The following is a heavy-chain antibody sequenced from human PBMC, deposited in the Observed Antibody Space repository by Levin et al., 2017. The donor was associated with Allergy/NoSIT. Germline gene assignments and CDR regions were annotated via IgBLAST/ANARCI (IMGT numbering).Heavy chain of an antibody. CDR1: GFTFSSYG. D-gene: IGHD6-13*01. CDR2: IWYDGSNK. Sequence: PGGSLRLSCAASGFTFSSYGMHWVRQAPGKGLEWVAVIWYDGSNKYYADSVKGRFTISRDNSKNTLYLQMNSLRAEDTAVYYCAREGSSWTMYNWFDPWGQGTLVTVSS. J-gene: IGHJ5*02. CDR3: AREGSSWTMYNWFDP. V-gene: IGHV3-33*01.